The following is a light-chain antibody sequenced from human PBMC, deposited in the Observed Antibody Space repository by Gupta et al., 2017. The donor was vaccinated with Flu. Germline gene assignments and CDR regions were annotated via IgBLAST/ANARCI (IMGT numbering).Light chain of an antibody. Sequence: EIVLTQSPATLSLSPGESATLSCRASQSVSSYLAWYQQKPGQAPRLLIYDASNRATRIPARFSGSGSGADFTLTISSLGPEDYAVYYCQQRSNWPPWTFGQGTKVEIK. J-gene: IGKJ1*01. V-gene: IGKV3-11*01. CDR3: QQRSNWPPWT. CDR1: QSVSSY. CDR2: DAS.